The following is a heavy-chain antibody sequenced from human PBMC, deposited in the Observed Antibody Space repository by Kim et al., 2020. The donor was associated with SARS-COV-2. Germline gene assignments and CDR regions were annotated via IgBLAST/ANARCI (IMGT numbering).Heavy chain of an antibody. CDR2: IYYSGST. CDR3: ASYYGSGSPGFDP. J-gene: IGHJ5*02. Sequence: SETLSLTCTVSGGSISSYYWSWIRQPPGKGLEWIGYIYYSGSTNYNPSLKSRVTISVDTSKNQFSLKLSSVTAADTAVYYCASYYGSGSPGFDPWGQGTLVTVSS. D-gene: IGHD3-10*01. CDR1: GGSISSYY. V-gene: IGHV4-59*01.